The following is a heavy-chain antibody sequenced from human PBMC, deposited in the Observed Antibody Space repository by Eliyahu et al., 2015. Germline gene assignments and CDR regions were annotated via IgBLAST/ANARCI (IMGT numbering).Heavy chain of an antibody. CDR2: MYYTGST. Sequence: QLQLQESGPGLVKPSETLSLTXXVSGGSIXTGSXXWVWIRQPPGXGLEWIGSMYYTGSTYYNPSXXSRVSISVGTSRNQFSLKVTSVTAADTAVYYCASPIRAPPENVFDIWGQGTMVTVSS. CDR3: ASPIRAPPENVFDI. J-gene: IGHJ3*02. CDR1: GGSIXTGSXX. D-gene: IGHD3-3*02. V-gene: IGHV4-39*01.